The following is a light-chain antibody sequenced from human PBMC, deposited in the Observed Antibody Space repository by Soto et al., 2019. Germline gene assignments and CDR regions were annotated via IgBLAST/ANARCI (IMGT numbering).Light chain of an antibody. CDR1: SSNIGSKT. V-gene: IGLV1-44*01. CDR3: AAWDDSLNVL. Sequence: QSVLTQPPSASGTPGQRVTISCSGSSSNIGSKTVNWYQQLPGTAPKLLIYTNDRRPSGVPARFSASKSGTSASLAISGLQAEDEADYFCAAWDDSLNVLFGGGTKVTVL. J-gene: IGLJ2*01. CDR2: TND.